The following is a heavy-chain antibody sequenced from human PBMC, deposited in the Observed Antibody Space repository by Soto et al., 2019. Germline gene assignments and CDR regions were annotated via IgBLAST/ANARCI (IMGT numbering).Heavy chain of an antibody. CDR1: GYTFTGHY. V-gene: IGHV1-2*02. CDR3: GRGRSGQIVVFY. CDR2: IGPESGAT. Sequence: ASVKVSCKASGYTFTGHYIHWVRQAPEQGPEWMGEIGPESGATRYAQRSQGRVTMTRDMSITTVYMELNNLSPDDTAVYYCGRGRSGQIVVFYWGQGTPVNVS. D-gene: IGHD1-26*01. J-gene: IGHJ4*02.